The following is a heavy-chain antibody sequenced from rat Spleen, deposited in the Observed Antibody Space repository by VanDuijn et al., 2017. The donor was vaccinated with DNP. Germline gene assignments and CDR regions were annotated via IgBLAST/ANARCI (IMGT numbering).Heavy chain of an antibody. D-gene: IGHD5-1*01. CDR3: TTEAGDY. J-gene: IGHJ2*01. CDR1: GFTFSSFP. V-gene: IGHV5-46*01. CDR2: ISYDGSST. Sequence: EVQLVESGGGLVQPGRSMKLSCAASGFTFSSFPMAWVRQAPKKGLEWVATISYDGSSTYYRDSVKGRFTISRDNAKSTLYLQMDSPRSEDTATYYCTTEAGDYWGQGVMVTVSS.